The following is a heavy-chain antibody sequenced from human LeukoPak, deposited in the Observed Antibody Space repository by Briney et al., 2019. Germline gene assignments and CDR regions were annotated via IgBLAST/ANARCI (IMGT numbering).Heavy chain of an antibody. V-gene: IGHV4-39*07. CDR2: IYYSGST. Sequence: SETLSLTCTVSGGSISSSSYYWGWIRQPPGKGLEWIGSIYYSGSTYYNPSLKSRVTISVDTSKNQFSLKLSSVTAADTAVYYCARVHGCCSLDYWGQGTLVTVSS. D-gene: IGHD2-15*01. CDR3: ARVHGCCSLDY. J-gene: IGHJ4*02. CDR1: GGSISSSSYY.